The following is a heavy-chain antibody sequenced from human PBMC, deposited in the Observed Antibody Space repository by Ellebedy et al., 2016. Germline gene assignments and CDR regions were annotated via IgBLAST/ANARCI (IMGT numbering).Heavy chain of an antibody. V-gene: IGHV3-15*01. CDR2: IKSKTDGGTT. J-gene: IGHJ3*02. Sequence: GESLKISCAASGFTFSNAWMSWVRQAPGKGLEWVGRIKSKTDGGTTDYAAPVKGRFTISRDDSKNTLYLQMNSLKTEDTAVYYCTTAGLNDAFDIWGQGTMVTVSS. CDR1: GFTFSNAW. CDR3: TTAGLNDAFDI.